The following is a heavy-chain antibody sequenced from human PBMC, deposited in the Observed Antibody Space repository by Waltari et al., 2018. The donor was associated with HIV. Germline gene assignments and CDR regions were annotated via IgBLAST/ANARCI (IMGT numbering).Heavy chain of an antibody. CDR3: VKDSGYNSSGGAFDI. CDR1: GFTFSNYP. CDR2: ITSHGKNT. J-gene: IGHJ3*02. V-gene: IGHV3-64D*06. Sequence: EVQLVESGGGLVQPGGSLRLYCSASGFTFSNYPINWFRQAPGKGLEYVSAITSHGKNTYYVDSVKGRFTISRDNSKNMLYLQMRSLRAEDTALYYCVKDSGYNSSGGAFDIWGQGTMVIVSS. D-gene: IGHD3-22*01.